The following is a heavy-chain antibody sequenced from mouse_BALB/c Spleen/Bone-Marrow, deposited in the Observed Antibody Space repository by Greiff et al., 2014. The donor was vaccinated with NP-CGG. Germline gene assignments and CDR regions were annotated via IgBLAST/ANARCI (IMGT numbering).Heavy chain of an antibody. J-gene: IGHJ1*01. CDR1: GYPFTDYY. D-gene: IGHD2-14*01. CDR3: AMGVRLYWYFDV. CDR2: INPINGDT. V-gene: IGHV1-26*01. Sequence: VQLKQSGPELVKPGASVKMSCKASGYPFTDYYVKWVKQSHGESLEWIGDINPINGDTFYNQKFKGKATLTVDKSSRTAYMQLDSLTSEDSAVYDCAMGVRLYWYFDVWGAGTTVTVSS.